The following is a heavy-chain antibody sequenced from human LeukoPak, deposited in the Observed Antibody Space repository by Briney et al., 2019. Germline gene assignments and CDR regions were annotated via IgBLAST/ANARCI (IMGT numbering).Heavy chain of an antibody. CDR2: IYHSGST. Sequence: SETLSLTCTVSGYSISSGYYWGWIRQPPGKGLEWIGSIYHSGSTYYNPSLKSRVTISVDTSKNQFSLKLSSVTAADTAVYYCARDVSQWYHDAFDIWGQGTMVTVSS. D-gene: IGHD2-2*01. J-gene: IGHJ3*02. CDR1: GYSISSGYY. V-gene: IGHV4-38-2*02. CDR3: ARDVSQWYHDAFDI.